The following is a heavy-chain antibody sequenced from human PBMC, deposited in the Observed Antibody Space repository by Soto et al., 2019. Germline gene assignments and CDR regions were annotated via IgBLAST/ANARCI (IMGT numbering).Heavy chain of an antibody. V-gene: IGHV4-34*01. CDR2: INHSGST. D-gene: IGHD3-10*01. Sequence: SETLSLTCAVYGGSFSGYYWSWIRQPPGKGLEWIGEINHSGSTNYNPSLKSRVTISVDTSKNQFSLKLSSVTAADTATYYCAHSRYYGSGHLYYSDYWGQGTLVTVSS. CDR3: AHSRYYGSGHLYYSDY. J-gene: IGHJ4*02. CDR1: GGSFSGYY.